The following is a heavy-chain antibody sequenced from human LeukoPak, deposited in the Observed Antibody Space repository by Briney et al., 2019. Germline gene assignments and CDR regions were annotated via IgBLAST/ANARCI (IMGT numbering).Heavy chain of an antibody. J-gene: IGHJ4*02. D-gene: IGHD3-16*01. V-gene: IGHV3-30-3*01. Sequence: PGRSLRLSCAASGFTFSSYAMHWVRQAPGKGLEWVAVISYDGSNKYYPDSVKGRFTISRDNSKNTLYLQMNSLRAEDTAVYYCARSYYDYVWGSLDYWGQGTLVTVSS. CDR3: ARSYYDYVWGSLDY. CDR1: GFTFSSYA. CDR2: ISYDGSNK.